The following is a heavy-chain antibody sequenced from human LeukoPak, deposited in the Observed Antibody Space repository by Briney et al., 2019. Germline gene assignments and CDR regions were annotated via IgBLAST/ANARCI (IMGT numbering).Heavy chain of an antibody. CDR1: GFTFSSYS. CDR2: HSSSSSYI. J-gene: IGHJ4*02. D-gene: IGHD2-2*01. V-gene: IGHV3-21*01. Sequence: PGGSLRLSCAASGFTFSSYSMKWVRQAPGKGLEWVSSHSSSSSYIYYADSVKGRFTISRDNAKNSLYLQMNSLRAEDTAVYYCARASYCSSTSCYRAPFDYWGQGTLVTVSS. CDR3: ARASYCSSTSCYRAPFDY.